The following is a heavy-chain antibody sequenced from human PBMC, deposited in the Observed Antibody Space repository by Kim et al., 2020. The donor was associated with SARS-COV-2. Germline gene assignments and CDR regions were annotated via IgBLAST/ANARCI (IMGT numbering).Heavy chain of an antibody. Sequence: GRSLRLSCATSGFMFRSYGMFWVRQAPGKGLEWLAVIWYDGSNEYYGDSVKGRFTISRDNSKNTLYLQMNSLRGEDTAVYYCARRATSSNRFDPWGQGTLVTVSS. CDR2: IWYDGSNE. J-gene: IGHJ5*02. CDR3: ARRATSSNRFDP. D-gene: IGHD2-2*01. V-gene: IGHV3-33*07. CDR1: GFMFRSYG.